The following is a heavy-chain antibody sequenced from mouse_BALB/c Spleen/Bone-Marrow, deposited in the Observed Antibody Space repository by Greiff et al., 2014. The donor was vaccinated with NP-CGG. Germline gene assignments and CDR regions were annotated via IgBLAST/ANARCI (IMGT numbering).Heavy chain of an antibody. CDR1: GYTFTDYV. Sequence: VQLVESGPELVKPGASVKMSCKASGYTFTDYVISWVKQRTGQGLEWMGEIYPGSGSTYYNEKFKGKATLTADKSSNTAYMQLSSLTSEDSAVYFCARERSDGYWYFDVWGAGTTVTVSS. CDR3: ARERSDGYWYFDV. J-gene: IGHJ1*01. D-gene: IGHD2-3*01. V-gene: IGHV1-77*01. CDR2: IYPGSGST.